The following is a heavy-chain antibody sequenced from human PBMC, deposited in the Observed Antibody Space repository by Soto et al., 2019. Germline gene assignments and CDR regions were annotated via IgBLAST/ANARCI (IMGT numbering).Heavy chain of an antibody. CDR1: GFTCSFCA. CDR2: IRGSGGDT. J-gene: IGHJ4*01. CDR3: GKGHSYSYYYFDY. D-gene: IGHD3-16*01. V-gene: IGHV3-23*01. Sequence: PGGSLRLSCAASGFTCSFCAMNWVRQAPGKGLEWVSSIRGSGGDTYYADSVRGRFTISRDNSKNTLFLQMNSLRVEDTAVYYWGKGHSYSYYYFDYWGQGTLVTVSS.